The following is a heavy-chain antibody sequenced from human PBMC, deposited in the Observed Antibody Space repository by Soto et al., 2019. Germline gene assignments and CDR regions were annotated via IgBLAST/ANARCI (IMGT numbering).Heavy chain of an antibody. Sequence: SVKVSCKASGGTFSSYAISWVRQAPGQGLEWMGGIIPIFGTASYAQKFQGRVTITADESTSTAYMELSSLRSEDTAVYYCANPVANDAFDIWGQGTMVTVSS. J-gene: IGHJ3*02. CDR3: ANPVANDAFDI. D-gene: IGHD2-21*01. CDR1: GGTFSSYA. CDR2: IIPIFGTA. V-gene: IGHV1-69*13.